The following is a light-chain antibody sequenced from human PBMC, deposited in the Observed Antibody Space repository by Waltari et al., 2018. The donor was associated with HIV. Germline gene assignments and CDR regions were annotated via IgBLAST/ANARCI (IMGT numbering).Light chain of an antibody. V-gene: IGKV2-28*01. Sequence: IVMTQSPVSLPVTPGEPASISCRSSQSLLHSDGYTDLDWYLQKPGQSPQLPIYLATKRASGVPERFSGRRSGTNVTLKISGVEAEDGGVYDCMQALQILTWGGGTKVEI. CDR3: MQALQILT. J-gene: IGKJ4*01. CDR1: QSLLHSDGYTD. CDR2: LAT.